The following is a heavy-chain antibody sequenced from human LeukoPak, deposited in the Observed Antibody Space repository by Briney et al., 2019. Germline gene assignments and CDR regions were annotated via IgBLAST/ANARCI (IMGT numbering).Heavy chain of an antibody. D-gene: IGHD5-12*01. CDR3: AIYSGYGTNAFDI. V-gene: IGHV3-23*01. CDR2: ISGGGGNT. Sequence: GGSLRLSCAAPGFTFSSYAIAWVRHGPGKGLGWVSDISGGGGNTYYADSVKGRFTISRDNSKNTLYLQMHSLRAEDTAVYYCAIYSGYGTNAFDIWGQGTMVTVSS. J-gene: IGHJ3*02. CDR1: GFTFSSYA.